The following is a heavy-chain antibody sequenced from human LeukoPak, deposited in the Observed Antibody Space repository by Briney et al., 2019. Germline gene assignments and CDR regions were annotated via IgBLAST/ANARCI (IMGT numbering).Heavy chain of an antibody. Sequence: ASVKVSCKASGYTFTGYYMHWVRQAPGQGLEWMGWINPNSGGTIYAQKFQGRVTMTRDTSISTAYMELSRLRSDDTAVYYCARDLDRSVAVAGGYWGQGTLVTVSS. CDR1: GYTFTGYY. D-gene: IGHD6-19*01. CDR3: ARDLDRSVAVAGGY. CDR2: INPNSGGT. J-gene: IGHJ4*02. V-gene: IGHV1-2*02.